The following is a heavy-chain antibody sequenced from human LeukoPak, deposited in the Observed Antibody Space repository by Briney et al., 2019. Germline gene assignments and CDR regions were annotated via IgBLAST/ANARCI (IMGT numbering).Heavy chain of an antibody. J-gene: IGHJ6*03. D-gene: IGHD6-25*01. CDR1: GCTFTGYY. CDR3: ARDLSSVPKWDYYYYMDV. V-gene: IGHV1-2*02. CDR2: INPNSGGT. Sequence: ASVKVSCKASGCTFTGYYMHWVRQAPGQGLEWMGWINPNSGGTNYAQKFQGRVTMTRDTSISTAYMELSRLRSDDTAVYYCARDLSSVPKWDYYYYMDVWGKGTTVTISS.